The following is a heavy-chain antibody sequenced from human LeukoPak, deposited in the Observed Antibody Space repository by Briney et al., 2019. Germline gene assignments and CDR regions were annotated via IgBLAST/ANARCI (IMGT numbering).Heavy chain of an antibody. CDR1: GFTFSDQY. J-gene: IGHJ4*02. V-gene: IGHV3-15*01. CDR3: VSQYFDF. Sequence: PGGSLRLSCAASGFTFSDQYMSWIRQAPGKGLEWVARIKTKTDGGTTDYAAPVKGRFTISRDNSKNTVYLQMNSLKAEDTAVYYCVSQYFDFWGQGTLVTVSS. CDR2: IKTKTDGGTT.